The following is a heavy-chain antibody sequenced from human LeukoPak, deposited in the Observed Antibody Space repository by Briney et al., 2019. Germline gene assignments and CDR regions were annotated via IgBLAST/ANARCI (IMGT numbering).Heavy chain of an antibody. Sequence: GGSLRLSCAASGFIFNNYWMNWVRRAPGRGLEWVANINQDGSEKYYVDSVKGRFTISRDNAKNSLYLQMNSLRAEDAAVYYCAGGSRGYSGYDFLINVDTALGGFDPWGQGTLVTVSS. D-gene: IGHD5-12*01. CDR1: GFIFNNYW. CDR3: AGGSRGYSGYDFLINVDTALGGFDP. CDR2: INQDGSEK. V-gene: IGHV3-7*04. J-gene: IGHJ5*02.